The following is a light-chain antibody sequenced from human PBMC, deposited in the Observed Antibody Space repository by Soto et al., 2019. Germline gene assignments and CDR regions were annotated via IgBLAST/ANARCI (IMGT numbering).Light chain of an antibody. CDR2: KAS. J-gene: IGKJ1*01. V-gene: IGKV1-5*03. CDR3: MQSSNYVWT. CDR1: QNINTW. Sequence: DIQMTQSPSTLSASVGDRVTITCRASQNINTWLSWYHQAPGEPPKLLIFKASRLQSGVPSRFSGGGSATRFTLTINGLQPDDFGTYYRMQSSNYVWTFGQGTKVDIK.